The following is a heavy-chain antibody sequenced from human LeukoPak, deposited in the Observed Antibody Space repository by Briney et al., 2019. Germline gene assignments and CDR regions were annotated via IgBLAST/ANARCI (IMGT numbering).Heavy chain of an antibody. D-gene: IGHD3-3*01. Sequence: PGGSLRLSCAASGFTFSSYAMSWVRQAPGKGLEWVSAISGSGGSTYYADSGKGRFTISRDNSKNTLYLQMNSLRAEDTAVYYCAKSVLDYDFWSGYHTFDYWGQGTLVTVSS. CDR3: AKSVLDYDFWSGYHTFDY. CDR1: GFTFSSYA. J-gene: IGHJ4*02. CDR2: ISGSGGST. V-gene: IGHV3-23*01.